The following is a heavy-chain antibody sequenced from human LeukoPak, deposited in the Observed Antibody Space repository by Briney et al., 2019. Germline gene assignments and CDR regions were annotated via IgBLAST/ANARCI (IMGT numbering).Heavy chain of an antibody. D-gene: IGHD6-19*01. CDR3: ARDLGALAVAGSFDY. CDR2: ISAYNGNT. J-gene: IGHJ4*02. V-gene: IGHV1-18*04. Sequence: GASVKVSCKASGYTFTSYGISWVRQAPGQGLEWMGWISAYNGNTNYAQKLQGRVTMTTDTSTSTAYMELRSLRSDDTVVYYCARDLGALAVAGSFDYWGQGTLVTVSS. CDR1: GYTFTSYG.